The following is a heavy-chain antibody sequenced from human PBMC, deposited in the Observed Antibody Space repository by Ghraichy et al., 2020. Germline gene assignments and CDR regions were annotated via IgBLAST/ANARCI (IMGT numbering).Heavy chain of an antibody. D-gene: IGHD3-10*01. CDR2: VYDSGTT. CDR3: ARGYFGESLDY. Sequence: SETLSLTCTVSGGSISGYYWNWVRQPAGKELEWLGRVYDSGTTNYNPSLKSRVTMSLDASKKQFYMQLTSVSAADTAVYFCARGYFGESLDYWGQGSLVTVSS. J-gene: IGHJ4*02. CDR1: GGSISGYY. V-gene: IGHV4-4*07.